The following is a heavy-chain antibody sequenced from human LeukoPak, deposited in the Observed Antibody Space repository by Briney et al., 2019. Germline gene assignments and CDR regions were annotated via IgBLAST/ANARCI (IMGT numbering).Heavy chain of an antibody. CDR3: ARMGIAAAAPFDY. Sequence: SETLSLTCTVSGGSISSSSYYWGWIRQPPGKGLEWIGSIYYSGSTYYNPSLKSRVTISVDTSKNQFSLKLSSVTAADTAVYYCARMGIAAAAPFDYWGQGTLVTVSP. V-gene: IGHV4-39*01. J-gene: IGHJ4*02. D-gene: IGHD6-13*01. CDR1: GGSISSSSYY. CDR2: IYYSGST.